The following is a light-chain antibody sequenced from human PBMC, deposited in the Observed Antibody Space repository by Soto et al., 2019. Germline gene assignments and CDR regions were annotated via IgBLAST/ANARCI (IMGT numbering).Light chain of an antibody. CDR3: QVWDSRVV. V-gene: IGLV3-21*04. Sequence: SYDLTQPPSVSVAPGKTARITCGGNNIGSKSVHWYQQKPGQAPVLVIYYDSDRPSGIPERFSGSNSGNTATLTISRVEAGDEADYYCQVWDSRVVFGGGTKLTVL. CDR2: YDS. CDR1: NIGSKS. J-gene: IGLJ2*01.